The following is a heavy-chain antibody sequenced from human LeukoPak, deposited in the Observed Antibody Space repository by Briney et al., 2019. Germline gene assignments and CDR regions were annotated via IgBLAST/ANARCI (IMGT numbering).Heavy chain of an antibody. D-gene: IGHD5-12*01. J-gene: IGHJ2*01. CDR1: GGPISGYY. CDR2: IYHSGFT. Sequence: SETLSLTCIVSGGPISGYYWSWLRQPPGKGLEWMGYIYHSGFTDYNPSLRSRITMSVDTSRNQVSLKLTSATAADTAMYYCARDQRCSRYDGGCDQWYFDLWGRGALVTVSS. CDR3: ARDQRCSRYDGGCDQWYFDL. V-gene: IGHV4-59*01.